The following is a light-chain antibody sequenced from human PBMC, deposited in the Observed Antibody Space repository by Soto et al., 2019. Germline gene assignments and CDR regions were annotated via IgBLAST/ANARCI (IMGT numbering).Light chain of an antibody. CDR3: QQRSNWPRT. CDR1: QSVSSY. CDR2: DAS. V-gene: IGKV3-11*01. Sequence: EIVLTQSPATLSLSPGERATLSCRASQSVSSYLAWYQQKPGQAPRLLIYDASNRATGIPARFSGSGSGTDFTLPISSLEPEDFAVYYCQQRSNWPRTFGQGTKREIK. J-gene: IGKJ2*01.